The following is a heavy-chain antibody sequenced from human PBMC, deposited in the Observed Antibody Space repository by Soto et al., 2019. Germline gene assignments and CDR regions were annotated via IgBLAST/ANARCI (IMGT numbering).Heavy chain of an antibody. J-gene: IGHJ6*02. CDR3: ARESDFWSGYPPGMDV. Sequence: GGSLRLSCAASGFTFSSYWMSWVRQAPGKGLEWVANIKQDGSEKYYVDSVKGRFTISRDNAKNSLYLQMNSLRAEDTAVYYCARESDFWSGYPPGMDVWGQGTTVTVSS. D-gene: IGHD3-3*01. V-gene: IGHV3-7*05. CDR1: GFTFSSYW. CDR2: IKQDGSEK.